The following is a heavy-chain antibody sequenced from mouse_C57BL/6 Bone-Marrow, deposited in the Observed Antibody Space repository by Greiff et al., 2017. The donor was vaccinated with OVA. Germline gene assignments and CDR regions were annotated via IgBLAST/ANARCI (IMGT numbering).Heavy chain of an antibody. CDR2: INPSSGYT. D-gene: IGHD4-1*01. CDR1: GYTFTSYT. V-gene: IGHV1-4*01. J-gene: IGHJ3*01. CDR3: ATNWAPWFAY. Sequence: VQLQESGAELARPGASVKMSCKASGYTFTSYTMHWVKQRPGQGLEWIGYINPSSGYTKYNQKFKDKATLTADKSSSTAYMQLSSLTSEDSAVYYCATNWAPWFAYWGQGTLVTVSA.